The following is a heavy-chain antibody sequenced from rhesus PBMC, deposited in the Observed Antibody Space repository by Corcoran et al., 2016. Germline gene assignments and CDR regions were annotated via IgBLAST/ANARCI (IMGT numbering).Heavy chain of an antibody. CDR3: ARVGSSWSEWDTVGTEWYFDL. V-gene: IGHV4S14*01. CDR1: GYSISSGYY. CDR2: FYGSGGSN. D-gene: IGHD5-42*01. Sequence: QVQLQESGPGLVKPSETLSLTCAVSGYSISSGYYWGWIRPPPGKGLELIGSFYGSGGSNYLNPSLKSRVTLSVDTSKNQFSLKLSSVTAADTAVYYCARVGSSWSEWDTVGTEWYFDLWGPGTPITISS. J-gene: IGHJ2*01.